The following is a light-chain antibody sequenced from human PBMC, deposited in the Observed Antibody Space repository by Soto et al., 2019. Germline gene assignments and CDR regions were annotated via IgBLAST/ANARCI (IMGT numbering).Light chain of an antibody. CDR2: AAS. CDR1: QDISSY. J-gene: IGKJ5*01. Sequence: IQLTQSPSSLSASVGDRVTITCRASQDISSYLGWYQQKPGKAPKLLIYAASTLQSGVPSRFSGSGSGTDFTLTVNSLQPEDFATYYCQQGYTSAITFGQGTRLEIK. V-gene: IGKV1-39*01. CDR3: QQGYTSAIT.